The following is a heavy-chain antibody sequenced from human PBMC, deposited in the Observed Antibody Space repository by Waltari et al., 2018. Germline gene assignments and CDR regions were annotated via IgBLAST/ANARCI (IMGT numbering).Heavy chain of an antibody. D-gene: IGHD3-10*01. CDR1: GGSFSGYY. Sequence: QVQLQQWGAGLLKPSETLSLTCAVYGGSFSGYYWSWIRQPPGKGLEWIGEINHIGSTNYNPSLKSRVTISVDTSKNQFSLKLSSVTAADTAVYYCARPRRMRITMVPAYFDYWGQGTLVTVSS. CDR3: ARPRRMRITMVPAYFDY. V-gene: IGHV4-34*01. CDR2: INHIGST. J-gene: IGHJ4*02.